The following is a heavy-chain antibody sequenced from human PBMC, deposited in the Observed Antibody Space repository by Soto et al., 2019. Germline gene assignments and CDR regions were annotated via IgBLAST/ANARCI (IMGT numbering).Heavy chain of an antibody. CDR3: ARVAAAAGTGRFDP. CDR1: GFTFSDYY. V-gene: IGHV3-11*06. Sequence: PGGSRRLSCAASGFTFSDYYMSWIRQAPGKGLEWVSYISSSSSYTNYADSVKGRFTISRDNAKNSLYLQMNSLRAEDTAVYYCARVAAAAGTGRFDPWGQGTLVTVSS. D-gene: IGHD6-13*01. CDR2: ISSSSSYT. J-gene: IGHJ5*02.